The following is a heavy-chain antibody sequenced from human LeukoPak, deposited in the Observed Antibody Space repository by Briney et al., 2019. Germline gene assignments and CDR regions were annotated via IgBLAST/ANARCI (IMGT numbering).Heavy chain of an antibody. CDR2: IWYDGSNK. V-gene: IGHV3-33*01. CDR3: ASSGDYEDYYFDY. CDR1: GFTFSSYG. J-gene: IGHJ4*02. Sequence: PGGSLRLSCAASGFTFSSYGMHWVRQAPGKGLEWVAVIWYDGSNKYYADSVKGRFTISRDNSKNTLYLQMNSLRAEDTAVYYCASSGDYEDYYFDYWGQGTLVTVSS. D-gene: IGHD4-17*01.